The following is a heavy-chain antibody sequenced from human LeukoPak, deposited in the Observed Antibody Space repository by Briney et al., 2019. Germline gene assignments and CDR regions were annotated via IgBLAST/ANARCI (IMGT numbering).Heavy chain of an antibody. Sequence: GESVKISCKGSGYIFANYWIGWVRQLLGKGLEWMGIIYPGDSDTRYSPSFQGQVTISADKSISTAYLQWSSLKASDTAMYYCARQGNFFDYWGQGTLVTVSS. J-gene: IGHJ4*02. CDR2: IYPGDSDT. CDR3: ARQGNFFDY. CDR1: GYIFANYW. D-gene: IGHD3-10*01. V-gene: IGHV5-51*01.